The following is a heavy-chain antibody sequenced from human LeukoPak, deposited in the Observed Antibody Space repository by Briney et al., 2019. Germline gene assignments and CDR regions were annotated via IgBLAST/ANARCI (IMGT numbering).Heavy chain of an antibody. D-gene: IGHD5-18*01. CDR3: AGERAAMGGNWFDP. V-gene: IGHV1-18*01. J-gene: IGHJ5*02. Sequence: ALVKVSRSPSLYLVTPSAVRGIPQAPGQGLEWMGWISAYNGNTNYAQNLQGRVTMTTDQSTSTAYMELRSLRSDDTAGYYFAGERAAMGGNWFDPWGQGALVTVSS. CDR2: ISAYNGNT. CDR1: LYLVTPSA.